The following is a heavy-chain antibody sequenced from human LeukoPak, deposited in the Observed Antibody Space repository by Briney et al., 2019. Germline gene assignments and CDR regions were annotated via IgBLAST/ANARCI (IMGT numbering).Heavy chain of an antibody. CDR1: GFTFSSYA. J-gene: IGHJ3*02. CDR3: AREDNGVRAFGI. D-gene: IGHD2-8*01. V-gene: IGHV3-30*04. CDR2: ISYDGSNK. Sequence: GGSLRLSCAASGFTFSSYAMHWVRQAPGKGLEWVAVISYDGSNKYYADSVKGRFTISRDNSKNTLYLQMNSLRAEDTAVYYCAREDNGVRAFGIWGQGTMVTVSS.